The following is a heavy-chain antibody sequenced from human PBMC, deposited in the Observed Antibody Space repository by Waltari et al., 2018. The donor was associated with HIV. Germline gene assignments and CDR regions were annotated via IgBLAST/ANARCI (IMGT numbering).Heavy chain of an antibody. CDR2: IGDDGSKK. D-gene: IGHD6-13*01. J-gene: IGHJ4*02. CDR1: GFTLSSYG. CDR3: ARKYSSSWGAPFDY. V-gene: IGHV3-33*01. Sequence: QVQLVESGGGVVQPGRSLRLSCATSGFTLSSYGMHGVRQAPGRGWDGVTVIGDDGSKKYYADSVKCRFTITRDNSKNTLYLQMNSLRIEDTAVYYCARKYSSSWGAPFDYWGQGTLVTVSS.